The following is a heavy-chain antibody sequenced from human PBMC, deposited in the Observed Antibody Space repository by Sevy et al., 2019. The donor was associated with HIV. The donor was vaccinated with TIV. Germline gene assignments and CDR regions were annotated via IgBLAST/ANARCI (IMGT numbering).Heavy chain of an antibody. J-gene: IGHJ4*02. CDR3: VKDFGGPTDY. V-gene: IGHV3-74*01. D-gene: IGHD3-16*01. Sequence: GGSLRLSCAGSGFSITSSWMHWVRQAPGKGLVWVSRMNEDGSVTNHADSVRGRFTISRDIAKNTLYLQMNSLSVDDTAVYYCVKDFGGPTDYWGQGNVVTVSS. CDR2: MNEDGSVT. CDR1: GFSITSSW.